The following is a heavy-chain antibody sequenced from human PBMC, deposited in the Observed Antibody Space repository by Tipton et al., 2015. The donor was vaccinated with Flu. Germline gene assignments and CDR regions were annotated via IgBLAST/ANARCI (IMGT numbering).Heavy chain of an antibody. J-gene: IGHJ4*02. CDR3: ARHVYGLPPHY. D-gene: IGHD5/OR15-5a*01. CDR2: VYYTGIT. Sequence: TLSLTCTVSGGSISSSSYFWGWIRQPPGKGLEWIGSVYYTGITYYNPSLRSRVTISVDTSKNQFSLKLSSVTAADTAVYYCARHVYGLPPHYWGQGTLVTVSS. V-gene: IGHV4-39*01. CDR1: GGSISSSSYF.